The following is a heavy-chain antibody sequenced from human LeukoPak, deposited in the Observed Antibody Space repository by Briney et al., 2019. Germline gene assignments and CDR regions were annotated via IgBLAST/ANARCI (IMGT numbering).Heavy chain of an antibody. CDR1: GGSISSYY. D-gene: IGHD3-22*01. J-gene: IGHJ4*02. Sequence: PSETLSLTCTVSGGSISSYYWSWIRQPPGKGLEWIGYIYYSGSTNYNPSLKSRVTISVDMSKNQFSLKLSSVTAADTAVYYCAAYDSSGYSFGYWGQGTLVTVSS. CDR2: IYYSGST. V-gene: IGHV4-59*01. CDR3: AAYDSSGYSFGY.